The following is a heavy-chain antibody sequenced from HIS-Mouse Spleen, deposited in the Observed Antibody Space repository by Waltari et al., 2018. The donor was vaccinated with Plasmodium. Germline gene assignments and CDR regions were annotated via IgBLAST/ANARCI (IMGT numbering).Heavy chain of an antibody. J-gene: IGHJ3*02. V-gene: IGHV3-30-3*01. CDR1: GFTFSSYA. D-gene: IGHD2-15*01. Sequence: QVQLVESGGGVVQPGRSLRLSCAASGFTFSSYAMHWVRQAPGKGLGWVAVISYDGSNKYYPDSVTGRFTISRDNSKNMLYLQMNSLRAEDTAVYYCAREGGYCSGGSCYSGQGFDIWGQGTMVTVSS. CDR3: AREGGYCSGGSCYSGQGFDI. CDR2: ISYDGSNK.